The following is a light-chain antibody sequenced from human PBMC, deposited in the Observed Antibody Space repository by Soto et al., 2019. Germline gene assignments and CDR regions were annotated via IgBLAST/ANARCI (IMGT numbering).Light chain of an antibody. J-gene: IGLJ2*01. CDR2: STN. CDR3: ASWDDRLNALL. CDR1: NSNIGINT. Sequence: QSVLTQPPSVSGTPGQRVTISCSGSNSNIGINTINWYQQLPGTAPKLLIYSTNQRPSGVPDRFSGFKSGTSASLAISGLQSEDESDYYCASWDDRLNALLLGGGTQLTVL. V-gene: IGLV1-44*01.